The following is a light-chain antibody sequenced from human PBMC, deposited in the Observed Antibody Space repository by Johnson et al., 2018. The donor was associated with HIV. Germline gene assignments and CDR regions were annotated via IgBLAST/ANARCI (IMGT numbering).Light chain of an antibody. CDR2: DNN. Sequence: QSVLTQPPSVSAAPGQKVTISCSGSSSNIGNNYVSWYQQLPGTAPKLLIYDNNKRPSGIPDRFSGSKSGTSATLGITGLQTGDEADYYCGTWDSSLNAYVFGTVTKVTVL. J-gene: IGLJ1*01. CDR1: SSNIGNNY. V-gene: IGLV1-51*01. CDR3: GTWDSSLNAYV.